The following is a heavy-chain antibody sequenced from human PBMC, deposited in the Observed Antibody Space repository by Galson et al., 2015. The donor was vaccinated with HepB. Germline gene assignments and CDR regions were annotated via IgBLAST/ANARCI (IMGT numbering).Heavy chain of an antibody. V-gene: IGHV3-53*01. CDR3: ARDRGSGLHAFDI. D-gene: IGHD6-19*01. CDR2: IYSGGST. J-gene: IGHJ3*02. CDR1: GFTVSSNY. Sequence: SLRLSCAASGFTVSSNYMSWVRQAPGKGLEWVSVIYSGGSTYYADSVKGRFTISRDNSKNTLYLQMNSLRAEDTAVYYCARDRGSGLHAFDIWGQGTMVTVSS.